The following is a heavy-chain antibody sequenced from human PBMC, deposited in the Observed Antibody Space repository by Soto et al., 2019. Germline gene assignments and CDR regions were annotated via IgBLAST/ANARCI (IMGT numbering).Heavy chain of an antibody. CDR3: ARDPHYYGSGSYLYYFDY. J-gene: IGHJ4*02. V-gene: IGHV3-11*01. D-gene: IGHD3-10*01. CDR1: GFTFSDYY. CDR2: ISSSGSTI. Sequence: PGGSLRLSCAASGFTFSDYYMSWIRQAPGKGLEWVSYISSSGSTIYYADSVKGRFTISRDSAKSSLYLQMNSLRAEDTAVYYCARDPHYYGSGSYLYYFDYWGQGTLVTVSS.